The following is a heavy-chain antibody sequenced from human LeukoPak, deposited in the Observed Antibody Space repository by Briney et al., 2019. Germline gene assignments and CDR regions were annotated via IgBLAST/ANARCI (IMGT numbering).Heavy chain of an antibody. D-gene: IGHD6-13*01. CDR2: ISWNSGII. V-gene: IGHV3-9*01. CDR1: GFTFGDYA. CDR3: TKGTTATGHHSFDY. J-gene: IGHJ4*02. Sequence: PGRSLRLSCAASGFTFGDYAMHWVRQAPGKGLEWVSTISWNSGIIGYADSVKGRFTISRDNAKNSLYLQMNSLRAEDTALYYCTKGTTATGHHSFDYWGQGTLVSVSS.